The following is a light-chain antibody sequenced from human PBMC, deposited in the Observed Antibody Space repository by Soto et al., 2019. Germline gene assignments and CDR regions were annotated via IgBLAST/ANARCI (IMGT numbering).Light chain of an antibody. Sequence: NRMTQSPSSFSASAVGRVTITCRASQSIASYLNWYQQKPGKAPELLIYASSTLQSGVPSRFSGSGSGTEFTLTISSLQVEDFATYYCQQSYTILWTFGQGTKVDIK. CDR3: QQSYTILWT. CDR1: QSIASY. J-gene: IGKJ1*01. V-gene: IGKV1-39*01. CDR2: ASS.